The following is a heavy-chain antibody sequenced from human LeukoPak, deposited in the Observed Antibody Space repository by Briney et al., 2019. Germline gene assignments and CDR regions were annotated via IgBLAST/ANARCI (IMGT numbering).Heavy chain of an antibody. Sequence: GESLKISCKGSGYSFTSYWSGWVRQMPGKGLEWMGIIYPGDSDTRYSPSFQGQVTISADKSISTAYLQWSSLKASDTAMYYCASSYYYGSGSYYPPPPFDYWGQGTLVTVSS. J-gene: IGHJ4*02. V-gene: IGHV5-51*01. CDR3: ASSYYYGSGSYYPPPPFDY. D-gene: IGHD3-10*01. CDR2: IYPGDSDT. CDR1: GYSFTSYW.